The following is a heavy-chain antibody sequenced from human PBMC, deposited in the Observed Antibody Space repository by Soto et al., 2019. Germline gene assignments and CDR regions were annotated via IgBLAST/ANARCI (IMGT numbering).Heavy chain of an antibody. CDR1: GGSISSGGYS. D-gene: IGHD5-12*01. CDR2: IYHSGST. Sequence: SETLSLTCAVSGGSISSGGYSWSWIRQPPGKGLEWIGYIYHSGSTYYNPSLKSRVTISVDRPKNQFSLKLSSVTAADTAVYYCARQVATTYNWFDPWGQGTLVTVSS. CDR3: ARQVATTYNWFDP. J-gene: IGHJ5*02. V-gene: IGHV4-30-2*01.